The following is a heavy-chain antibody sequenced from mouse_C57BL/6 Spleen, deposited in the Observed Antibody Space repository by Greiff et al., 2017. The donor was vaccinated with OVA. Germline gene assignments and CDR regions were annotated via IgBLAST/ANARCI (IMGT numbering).Heavy chain of an antibody. CDR3: AREGDVGWFAY. V-gene: IGHV1-81*01. CDR1: GYTFTSYG. CDR2: IYPRSGNT. J-gene: IGHJ3*01. Sequence: VKVVESGAELARPGASVKLSCKASGYTFTSYGISWVKQRTGQGLEWIGEIYPRSGNTYYNEKFKGKATLTADKSSSTAYMELRSLTSEDSAVYFCAREGDVGWFAYWGQGTLVTVSA.